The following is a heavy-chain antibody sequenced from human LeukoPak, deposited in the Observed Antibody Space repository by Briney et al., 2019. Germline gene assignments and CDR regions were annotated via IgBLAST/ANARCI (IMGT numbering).Heavy chain of an antibody. Sequence: GGSLRLSCAASGFTFSSYWMYWVRQAPGKGLVWVSHINSDGSITSYADYVKGRFTISRDNAKNTLYLQMNSLIAEDKAVYYCARVQRSSSVWYEAGLDYWGQGTLVTVSS. D-gene: IGHD6-19*01. V-gene: IGHV3-74*01. CDR1: GFTFSSYW. J-gene: IGHJ4*02. CDR3: ARVQRSSSVWYEAGLDY. CDR2: INSDGSIT.